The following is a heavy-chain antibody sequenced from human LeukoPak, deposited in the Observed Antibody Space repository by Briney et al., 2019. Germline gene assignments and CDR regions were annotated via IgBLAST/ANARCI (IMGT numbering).Heavy chain of an antibody. CDR1: GGSISSGDYY. Sequence: SETLSLTCTVSGGSISSGDYYWSWIRQPPGKGLEWIGYIYYSGSTYHNPSLKSRVTISVDTSKNQFSLKLSSVTAADTAVYYCARGPYYYDSSGYYPFDYWGQGTLVIVSS. J-gene: IGHJ4*02. D-gene: IGHD3-22*01. CDR2: IYYSGST. V-gene: IGHV4-30-4*08. CDR3: ARGPYYYDSSGYYPFDY.